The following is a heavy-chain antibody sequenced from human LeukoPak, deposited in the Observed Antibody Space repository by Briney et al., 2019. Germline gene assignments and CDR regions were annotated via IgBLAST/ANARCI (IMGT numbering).Heavy chain of an antibody. Sequence: GGSLRLSCAASGFTFTSYSMNWVRQAPGKRLEWVSYISSSSSTIYYADSVKGRFTISRDNAKNSLYLQMNSLRAEDTAVYYCARVAVAGTDYWGQGTLVTVSS. CDR1: GFTFTSYS. J-gene: IGHJ4*02. V-gene: IGHV3-48*01. CDR3: ARVAVAGTDY. D-gene: IGHD6-19*01. CDR2: ISSSSSTI.